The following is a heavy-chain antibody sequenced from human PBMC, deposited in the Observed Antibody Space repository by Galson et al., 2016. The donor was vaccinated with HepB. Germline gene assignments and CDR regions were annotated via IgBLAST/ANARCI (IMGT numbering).Heavy chain of an antibody. D-gene: IGHD3-10*01. Sequence: SLRLSCAASGFLFSDYGMHWVRQAPGKGLEWVAVIAYDGTNDHYADSVRGRFTISRDNSQNTLYLQMTSLRREDTAVYYCAKPRYYYGSGNYGMDCWGQGTTVTVS. J-gene: IGHJ6*02. V-gene: IGHV3-30*18. CDR2: IAYDGTND. CDR1: GFLFSDYG. CDR3: AKPRYYYGSGNYGMDC.